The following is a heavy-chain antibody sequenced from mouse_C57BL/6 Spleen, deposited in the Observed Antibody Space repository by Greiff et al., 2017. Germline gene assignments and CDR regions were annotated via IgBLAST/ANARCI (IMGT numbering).Heavy chain of an antibody. V-gene: IGHV1-39*01. CDR3: ARACVYYDYDGPYFDY. CDR1: GYSFTDYN. CDR2: INPNYGTT. Sequence: VQLKESGPELVKPGASVKISCKASGYSFTDYNMNWVKQSNGKSLEWIGVINPNYGTTSYNQKFKGKATLTVDQSSSTAYLQVNSLTSEDSAVYYCARACVYYDYDGPYFDYWGQGTTLTVSS. J-gene: IGHJ2*01. D-gene: IGHD2-4*01.